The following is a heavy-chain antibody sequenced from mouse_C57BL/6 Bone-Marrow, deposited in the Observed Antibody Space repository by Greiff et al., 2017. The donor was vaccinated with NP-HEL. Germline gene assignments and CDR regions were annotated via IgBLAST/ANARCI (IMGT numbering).Heavy chain of an antibody. V-gene: IGHV10-3*01. Sequence: DAGGGLVQPKGSLKLSCAASGFTFNTYAMHWVRQAPGKGLEWVARIRSKSSNYATYYADSVKDRFTISRDDSQSMLYLQMNNLKTEDTAMYYCVRDRNYYGSSYDYAMDYWGQGTSVTVSS. CDR1: GFTFNTYA. CDR2: IRSKSSNYAT. CDR3: VRDRNYYGSSYDYAMDY. D-gene: IGHD1-1*01. J-gene: IGHJ4*01.